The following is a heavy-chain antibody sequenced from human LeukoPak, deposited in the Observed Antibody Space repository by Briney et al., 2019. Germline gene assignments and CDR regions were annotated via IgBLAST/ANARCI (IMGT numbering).Heavy chain of an antibody. CDR2: IYTSVST. Sequence: SETLSLTCTVTGGSISSYYWSWIRQPAGKGLEWIGRIYTSVSTSYNPSLKSRVTMSVDTSKNQFSLKLSSVTAADSAVYYCARDAKYYYGSGTSGNYFDYWGQGTLVTVSS. D-gene: IGHD3-10*01. CDR3: ARDAKYYYGSGTSGNYFDY. J-gene: IGHJ4*02. V-gene: IGHV4-4*07. CDR1: GGSISSYY.